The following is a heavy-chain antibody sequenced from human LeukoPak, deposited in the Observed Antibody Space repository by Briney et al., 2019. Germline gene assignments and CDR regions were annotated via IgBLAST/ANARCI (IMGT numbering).Heavy chain of an antibody. CDR2: IYTSGST. Sequence: SETLSLTCTVSGGSISSGSYYWSWIRPPAGKGLEWIGRIYTSGSTNYNPSLKSRVTISVDTSKNQFSLKLSSVTAADTAVYYCARYSSGWYGGGYYYYGMDVWGQGTTVTVSS. J-gene: IGHJ6*02. D-gene: IGHD6-19*01. CDR3: ARYSSGWYGGGYYYYGMDV. V-gene: IGHV4-61*02. CDR1: GGSISSGSYY.